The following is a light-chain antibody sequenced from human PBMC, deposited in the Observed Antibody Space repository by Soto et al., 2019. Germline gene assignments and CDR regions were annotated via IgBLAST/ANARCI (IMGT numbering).Light chain of an antibody. J-gene: IGLJ2*01. CDR1: SSNIGSKY. CDR2: RNN. CDR3: AAWDAGVSGPA. Sequence: QLVLTQPPSASGTPGQRVTISCSGSSSNIGSKYVYWYQQPPGTAPKLLMYRNNQRPSGVPDRFSGSKSGTSASLAISGLRSEDEADYYCAAWDAGVSGPAFGGGTQLTVL. V-gene: IGLV1-47*01.